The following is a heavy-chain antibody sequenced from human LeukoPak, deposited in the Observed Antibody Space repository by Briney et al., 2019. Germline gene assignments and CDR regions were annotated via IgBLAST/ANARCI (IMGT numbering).Heavy chain of an antibody. D-gene: IGHD3-9*01. CDR2: ISGSGGST. V-gene: IGHV3-23*01. CDR1: GFTFSSYA. CDR3: AKGLGDSYDILTGYYTGYFDY. J-gene: IGHJ4*02. Sequence: GGSLRLSCAASGFTFSSYAMSWVRQAPGKGLEWVSAISGSGGSTYYADSVKGRFTISRDNSKNTLYLQMNSLRAEDTAVYYCAKGLGDSYDILTGYYTGYFDYWGQGTLVTVSS.